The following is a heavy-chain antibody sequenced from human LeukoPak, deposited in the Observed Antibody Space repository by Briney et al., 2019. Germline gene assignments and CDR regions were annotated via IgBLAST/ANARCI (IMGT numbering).Heavy chain of an antibody. CDR3: ARGYCSGGSCYKSPYNWFDP. D-gene: IGHD2-15*01. V-gene: IGHV1-2*06. J-gene: IGHJ5*02. CDR2: INPNSGGT. CDR1: GYTFIGYY. Sequence: ASVKVSCKASGYTFIGYYMHWVRQAPGQGLEWMGRINPNSGGTNYAQKFQGRVTMTRDTSVSTAYMKLSRLRSDDTAVYYCARGYCSGGSCYKSPYNWFDPWGQGTLVTVSS.